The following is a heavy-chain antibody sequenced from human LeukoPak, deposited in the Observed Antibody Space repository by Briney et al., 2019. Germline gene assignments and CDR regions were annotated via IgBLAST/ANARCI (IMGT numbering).Heavy chain of an antibody. V-gene: IGHV1-2*04. J-gene: IGHJ4*02. D-gene: IGHD1-14*01. CDR2: INPNSGGT. CDR1: RYTFTGYY. CDR3: ARVRGIANRGFDY. Sequence: ASVKVSCKASRYTFTGYYIHWVRQAPGQGLEWMGWINPNSGGTNYAQKFQGWVTMTRDTSISTAYMELSRLRSDDTAVYYCARVRGIANRGFDYWGQGTLVTVSS.